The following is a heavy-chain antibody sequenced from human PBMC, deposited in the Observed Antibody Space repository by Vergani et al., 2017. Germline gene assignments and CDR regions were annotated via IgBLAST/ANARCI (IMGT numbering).Heavy chain of an antibody. CDR1: GGSFSGYY. J-gene: IGHJ5*02. CDR3: ASRAGGADIVVVPAAIRYAWFDP. V-gene: IGHV4-34*01. D-gene: IGHD2-2*02. CDR2: INHSGST. Sequence: QVQLQQWGAGLLKPSETLSLTCAVYGGSFSGYYWSWIRQPPGKGLEWIGEINHSGSTNYNPSLKSRVTISVDTSKNQFSLKLSPVTAADTAVYYCASRAGGADIVVVPAAIRYAWFDPWGQGTLVTVSS.